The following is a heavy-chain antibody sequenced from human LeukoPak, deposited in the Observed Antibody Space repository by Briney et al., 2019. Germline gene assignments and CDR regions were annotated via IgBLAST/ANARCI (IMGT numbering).Heavy chain of an antibody. V-gene: IGHV1-18*01. CDR2: ISAYNGNT. CDR1: GYTFTSYG. CDR3: ARDRGLKGRCFDWLDSSFDY. J-gene: IGHJ4*02. D-gene: IGHD3-9*01. Sequence: ASVKVSCKASGYTFTSYGISWVRQAPGQGLEWMGWISAYNGNTNYAQKLQGRVTMATDTSTSTAYMELWSLRSDDTAVYYCARDRGLKGRCFDWLDSSFDYWGQGTLVTVSS.